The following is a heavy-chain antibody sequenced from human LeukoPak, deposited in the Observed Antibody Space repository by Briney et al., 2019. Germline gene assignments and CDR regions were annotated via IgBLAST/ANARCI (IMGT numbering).Heavy chain of an antibody. J-gene: IGHJ5*02. CDR1: GGSIYGGGYY. CDR3: ARARDTTSGSNWFDP. CDR2: IYHSGTT. Sequence: SQTLSLTCTVSGGSIYGGGYYWSWIRQPPGKGLEWIGYIYHSGTTYYNPSLKSRVTISIDRSKNQFSLKLNSVTAADTAVYYCARARDTTSGSNWFDPWGQGTLVTVSS. V-gene: IGHV4-30-2*01. D-gene: IGHD1-26*01.